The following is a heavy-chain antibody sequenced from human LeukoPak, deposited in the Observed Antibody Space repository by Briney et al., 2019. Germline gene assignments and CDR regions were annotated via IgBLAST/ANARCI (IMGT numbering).Heavy chain of an antibody. CDR1: GYTFTSYF. CDR3: ARGRTTITSVFDY. CDR2: INPGSGST. Sequence: ASVKVSCKASGYTFTSYFMHWVRQAPGQGLEWMGIINPGSGSTRYAQKFQGRVTMTRDMSTSTVYMGLSSLRSEDTAVYYCARGRTTITSVFDYWGQGTLVAVSS. V-gene: IGHV1-46*01. J-gene: IGHJ4*02. D-gene: IGHD4-11*01.